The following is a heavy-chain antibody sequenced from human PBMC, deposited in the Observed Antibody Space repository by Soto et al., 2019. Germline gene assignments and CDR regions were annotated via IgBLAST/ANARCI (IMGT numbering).Heavy chain of an antibody. D-gene: IGHD3-3*01. Sequence: EQLVESGGGLIQPGGSLRLSCAASGFTVSSNYMSWVRQAPGKGLEWVSVIYSGGSTYYADSVKGRFTISRDNSKNTLYLQMNSLRAEDTAVYYCARSRITIVGVVIRRAYGMDVWGQGTTVTVSS. V-gene: IGHV3-53*01. CDR1: GFTVSSNY. J-gene: IGHJ6*02. CDR2: IYSGGST. CDR3: ARSRITIVGVVIRRAYGMDV.